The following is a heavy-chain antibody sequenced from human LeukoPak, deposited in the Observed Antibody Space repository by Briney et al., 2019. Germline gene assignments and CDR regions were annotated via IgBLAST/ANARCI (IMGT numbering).Heavy chain of an antibody. D-gene: IGHD2-15*01. V-gene: IGHV5-51*01. CDR3: ARRPHCSGGNCYSCSAFDI. CDR1: GYTFTSYW. CDR2: VFPGDSTT. J-gene: IGHJ3*02. Sequence: GESLKISCEGSGYTFTSYWVAWVRQMPGKGLEWMGIVFPGDSTTRYSPSFQGLVTISADKSIRTAFLQWSGLKDSDTAMYYCARRPHCSGGNCYSCSAFDIWGQGTMVTVSS.